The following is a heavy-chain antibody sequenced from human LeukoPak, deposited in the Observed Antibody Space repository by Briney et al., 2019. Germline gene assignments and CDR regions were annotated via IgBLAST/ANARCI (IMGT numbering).Heavy chain of an antibody. J-gene: IGHJ4*02. Sequence: SEKVSCKASVGTFSSYAISWVRQAPGQGLDWMGGIIPIFRTANYAQKFQGIVTITADESTSTDYMELSSLRSEDTAVYYCARVFSGQAYFDYWGQGTLVTVSS. CDR1: VGTFSSYA. CDR3: ARVFSGQAYFDY. D-gene: IGHD2/OR15-2a*01. CDR2: IIPIFRTA. V-gene: IGHV1-69*01.